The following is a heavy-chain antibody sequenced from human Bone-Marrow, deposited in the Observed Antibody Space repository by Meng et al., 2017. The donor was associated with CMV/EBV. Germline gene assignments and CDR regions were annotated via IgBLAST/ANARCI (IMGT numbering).Heavy chain of an antibody. Sequence: GESLKISCAASGLTFSSYSMNWVRQAPGKGLEWVSCISSDSAYIYYADFLKGRFTISRDNAKNSLYLQMNSLRAEDTAVYYCARSDVLRFLDRHADVWGQGNTVTVSS. CDR2: ISSDSAYI. V-gene: IGHV3-21*01. J-gene: IGHJ6*02. D-gene: IGHD3-3*01. CDR1: GLTFSSYS. CDR3: ARSDVLRFLDRHADV.